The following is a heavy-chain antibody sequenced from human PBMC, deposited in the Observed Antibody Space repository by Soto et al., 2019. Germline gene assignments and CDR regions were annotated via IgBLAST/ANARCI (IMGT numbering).Heavy chain of an antibody. V-gene: IGHV4-4*02. CDR3: ARGGDDTPGFDC. CDR1: GGSLSSGDW. J-gene: IGHJ4*02. D-gene: IGHD3-3*01. CDR2: ISLGGTT. Sequence: QLQLQESGPGLVEPSGTLSLACGVSGGSLSSGDWWSWVRQPPGKGLEWIGEISLGGTTSYNPSLKGRVSMSLDTSKNHFSLKVRSVIAADTAVYYCARGGDDTPGFDCWGQGTLVTVSS.